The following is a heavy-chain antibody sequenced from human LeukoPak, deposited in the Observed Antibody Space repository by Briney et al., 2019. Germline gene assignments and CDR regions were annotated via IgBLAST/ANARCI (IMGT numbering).Heavy chain of an antibody. D-gene: IGHD6-19*01. V-gene: IGHV1-46*01. Sequence: EASVKVSCKASGYTFINYYMHWVRQAPGQGLEWMGIINPSGGGTSYAQKFQGRVTMTRDTSTSTVYMEVSSLRSEDTAVYYCARTGSGWYDNWFDPWGQGTLVTVSS. CDR2: INPSGGGT. CDR3: ARTGSGWYDNWFDP. CDR1: GYTFINYY. J-gene: IGHJ5*02.